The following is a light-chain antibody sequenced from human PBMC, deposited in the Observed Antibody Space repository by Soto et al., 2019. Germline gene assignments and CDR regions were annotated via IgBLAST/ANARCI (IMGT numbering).Light chain of an antibody. CDR2: KAS. J-gene: IGKJ1*01. V-gene: IGKV1-5*03. CDR1: QSIGSW. CDR3: QQFNSYPCT. Sequence: DRVTITCRASQSIGSWLAWYQQKPGKAPNLLIYKASSLESGVPSRFSGSGSGTEFTVTISSLQPEDFATYYCQQFNSYPCTFGQGTKVEIK.